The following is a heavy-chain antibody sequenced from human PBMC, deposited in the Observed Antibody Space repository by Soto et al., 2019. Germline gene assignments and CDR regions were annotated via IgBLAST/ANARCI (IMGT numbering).Heavy chain of an antibody. CDR2: MFTDVSTT. D-gene: IGHD2-21*02. J-gene: IGHJ4*02. CDR3: VRMNTAYVNIDS. CDR1: GFSFSGFW. Sequence: RPSFASCGFSFSGFWMHWVRQAPGTGLVWVSRMFTDVSTTYYADSVKGRFTISRDNAKSTLYLQMNSLRDEGTAVYYGVRMNTAYVNIDSPGPGTPVPRS. V-gene: IGHV3-74*01.